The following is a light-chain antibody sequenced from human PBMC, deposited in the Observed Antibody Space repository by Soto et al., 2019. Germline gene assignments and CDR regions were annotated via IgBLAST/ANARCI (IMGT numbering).Light chain of an antibody. Sequence: EIVLTQSPGTLSLSPVERATLSCRASQSVSTFLAWYQHKPGQAPRLLIYDASNRATGIPDRFRGSGSGTDFTLTISRLEPEDFAVYYCQQYGGSPRTFGQGTKVDIK. CDR3: QQYGGSPRT. J-gene: IGKJ1*01. CDR1: QSVSTF. CDR2: DAS. V-gene: IGKV3-20*01.